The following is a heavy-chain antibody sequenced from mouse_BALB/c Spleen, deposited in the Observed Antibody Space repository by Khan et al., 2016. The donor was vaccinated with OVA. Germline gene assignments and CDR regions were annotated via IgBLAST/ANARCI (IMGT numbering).Heavy chain of an antibody. CDR1: GISITSGNYR. J-gene: IGHJ1*01. CDR3: ARDYGSHYWFFDV. CDR2: IYYSGTV. Sequence: EVQLQESGPGLVKPSQTVSLTCTVTGISITSGNYRWSWIRQFPGNKLEWIGNIYYSGTVTYNPSLTSRTTITRDTSKNQFFLEMNSLTAEDTATYYCARDYGSHYWFFDVWGAGTTVTVSS. D-gene: IGHD1-1*01. V-gene: IGHV3-5*02.